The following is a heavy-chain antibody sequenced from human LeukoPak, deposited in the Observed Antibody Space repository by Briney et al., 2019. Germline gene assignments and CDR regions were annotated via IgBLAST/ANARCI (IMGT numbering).Heavy chain of an antibody. J-gene: IGHJ4*02. CDR2: IYYSGST. CDR1: GGSISSSSYY. V-gene: IGHV4-39*07. CDR3: ASYYVWGSYRASGYFDY. Sequence: PSETLSLTCTVSGGSISSSSYYWGWIRQPPGKGLEWIGSIYYSGSTYYNPSLKSRVTISVDTSKNQFSLKLSSVTAADTAVYYCASYYVWGSYRASGYFDYWGQGTLVTVSS. D-gene: IGHD3-16*02.